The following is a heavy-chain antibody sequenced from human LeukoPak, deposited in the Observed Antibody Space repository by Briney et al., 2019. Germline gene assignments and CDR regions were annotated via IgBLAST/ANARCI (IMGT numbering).Heavy chain of an antibody. J-gene: IGHJ4*02. CDR1: GFTFSDYG. CDR3: VRDVFSLGDS. V-gene: IGHV3-74*01. D-gene: IGHD2/OR15-2a*01. CDR2: INHDGTLR. Sequence: GGSLRLSCAASGFTFSDYGMHWVRQAPGKGLVWVSHINHDGTLRNYADSVKGRLTISRDFAKNTLYLQMNTLGAEDTAVYYCVRDVFSLGDSWGQGTLVTVSS.